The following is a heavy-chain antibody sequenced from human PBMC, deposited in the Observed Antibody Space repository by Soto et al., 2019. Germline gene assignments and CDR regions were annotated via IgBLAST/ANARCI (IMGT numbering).Heavy chain of an antibody. D-gene: IGHD5-12*01. Sequence: PSETLSLTCTVSGGSISSGGYYWSGIRQHPGKGLEWIGYIYYSGSTYYNPSLKSRVTISVDTSKNQFSLKLSSVTAADTAVYYCARVRYARPTGVNWFDPWGQGTLVTVSS. CDR1: GGSISSGGYY. CDR3: ARVRYARPTGVNWFDP. J-gene: IGHJ5*02. V-gene: IGHV4-31*03. CDR2: IYYSGST.